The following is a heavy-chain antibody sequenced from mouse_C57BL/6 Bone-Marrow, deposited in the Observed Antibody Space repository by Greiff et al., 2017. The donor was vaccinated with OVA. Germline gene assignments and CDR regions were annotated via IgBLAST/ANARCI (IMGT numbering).Heavy chain of an antibody. CDR2: INPNNGGT. V-gene: IGHV1-26*01. D-gene: IGHD2-1*01. CDR3: ARLDGNFFFAY. J-gene: IGHJ3*01. Sequence: EVQLQESGPALVKPGASVKISCKASGYTFTDYYMNWVTQSHGKSLEWIGDINPNNGGTSYTQKFKGKATLTVDKSSSTAYMELRSLTSEDSAVYYCARLDGNFFFAYWGQGTRVTVSA. CDR1: GYTFTDYY.